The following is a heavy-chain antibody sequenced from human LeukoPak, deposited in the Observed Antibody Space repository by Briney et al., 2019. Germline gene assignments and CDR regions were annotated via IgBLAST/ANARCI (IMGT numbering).Heavy chain of an antibody. CDR1: GGSISSSSYY. CDR2: IYYSGST. Sequence: PSETLSLTCTVSGGSISSSSYYWGWIRQPPGKGLEWIGSIYYSGSTYYNPSLKSRVTISVDTSKNQFSLKLSSVTAADTAVYYCARGPATVEENWYFDLWGRGTLVTVSS. D-gene: IGHD1-1*01. J-gene: IGHJ2*01. V-gene: IGHV4-39*07. CDR3: ARGPATVEENWYFDL.